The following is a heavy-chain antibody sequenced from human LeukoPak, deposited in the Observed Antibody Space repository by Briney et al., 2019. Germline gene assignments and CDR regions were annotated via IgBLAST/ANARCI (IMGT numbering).Heavy chain of an antibody. CDR3: AIGGGAAEN. J-gene: IGHJ4*02. CDR1: GFTFSSYW. CDR2: IKQDGSEK. V-gene: IGHV3-7*01. D-gene: IGHD1-26*01. Sequence: GGSLRLSCAASGFTFSSYWMTWVRQAPGKGLEWVANIKQDGSEKHYVDSVKGRFTISRDNAENSLYLQMNGLRAEDTAVYYCAIGGGAAENWGQGTLVTVSS.